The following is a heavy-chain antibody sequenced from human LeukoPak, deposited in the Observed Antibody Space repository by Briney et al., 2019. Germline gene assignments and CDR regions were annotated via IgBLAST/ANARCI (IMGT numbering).Heavy chain of an antibody. CDR2: IYPGDSDT. CDR3: ARVGGYSDYYYYYYMDV. J-gene: IGHJ6*03. CDR1: GYRFTSYW. V-gene: IGHV5-51*01. D-gene: IGHD6-25*01. Sequence: GESLKISCKGSGYRFTSYWIGWVRQMPGKGLEWMGIIYPGDSDTRYSPSFQGQVTISADKSISTTYLQWSSLKASDTAMYYCARVGGYSDYYYYYYMDVWGKGTTVTVSS.